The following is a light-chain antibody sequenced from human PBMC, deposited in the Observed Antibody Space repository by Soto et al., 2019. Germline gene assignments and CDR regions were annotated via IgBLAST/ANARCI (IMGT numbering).Light chain of an antibody. Sequence: EIVMTQSPATLSVSPGEGATLSCRASQSVSSKLAWFQQKPGQAPSLLIYGVSTRATGVPVRFSGSGSGTEFTLTINSLQSEDFAVYYCQQYNNWPHTFGQGTRLEIX. V-gene: IGKV3-15*01. CDR2: GVS. CDR3: QQYNNWPHT. J-gene: IGKJ5*01. CDR1: QSVSSK.